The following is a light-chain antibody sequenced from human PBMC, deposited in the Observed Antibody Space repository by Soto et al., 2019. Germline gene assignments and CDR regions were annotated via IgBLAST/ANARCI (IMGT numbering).Light chain of an antibody. CDR3: QQYNSYSWS. J-gene: IGKJ1*01. V-gene: IGKV1-5*03. CDR2: KAS. Sequence: DIQMTQSPSTLSASVGDRVTITCRASQDINKWLAWYQQKSGTAPKLLISKASILESGVPSRFSGSGSGTDYTLIISSLQPDDFATYFCQQYNSYSWSFGQGTKVEVK. CDR1: QDINKW.